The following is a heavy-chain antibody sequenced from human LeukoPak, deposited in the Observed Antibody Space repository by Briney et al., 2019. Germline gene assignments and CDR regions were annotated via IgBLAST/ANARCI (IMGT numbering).Heavy chain of an antibody. CDR2: IYYSGST. Sequence: PSETLSLTCTVSGGSISSYYCSWIRQPPGKGLESIGYIYYSGSTNYNPTLKSRVTISVDTSKNQFSLKLSSVTAADTAVYYCARDFPYCSSTSCYVRWGQGTLVTVSS. V-gene: IGHV4-59*01. CDR1: GGSISSYY. D-gene: IGHD2-2*01. CDR3: ARDFPYCSSTSCYVR. J-gene: IGHJ4*02.